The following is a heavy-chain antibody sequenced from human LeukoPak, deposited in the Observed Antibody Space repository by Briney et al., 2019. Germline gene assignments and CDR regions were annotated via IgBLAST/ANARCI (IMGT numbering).Heavy chain of an antibody. CDR3: ARDRGSDGYNHFDY. D-gene: IGHD5-24*01. CDR1: GYTFTGYY. J-gene: IGHJ4*02. Sequence: GASVKVSCKASGYTFTGYYMHWVRQAPGQGLEWMGWINPNSGGTNYAQKFQGRVTMTRDTSISTAYMELSRLRSDDTAVYYCARDRGSDGYNHFDYWGQGTLVTVSS. V-gene: IGHV1-2*02. CDR2: INPNSGGT.